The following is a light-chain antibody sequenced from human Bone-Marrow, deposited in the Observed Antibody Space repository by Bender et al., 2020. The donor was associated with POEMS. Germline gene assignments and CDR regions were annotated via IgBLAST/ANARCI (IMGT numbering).Light chain of an antibody. V-gene: IGLV2-14*03. CDR3: CSYAGTNTFDV. J-gene: IGLJ2*01. CDR1: NNDGGGYDS. Sequence: QSALTQPASVSGSLGQSITISCTGTNNDGGGYDSVSWFQQHPGKAPKLIIYGVSDRPSGISTRFSGSKSGNTASLTISGLQAEDEADYYCCSYAGTNTFDVFGGGTKLTVL. CDR2: GVS.